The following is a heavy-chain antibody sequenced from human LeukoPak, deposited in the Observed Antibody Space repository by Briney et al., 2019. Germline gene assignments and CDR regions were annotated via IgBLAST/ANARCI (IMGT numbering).Heavy chain of an antibody. Sequence: GASVKVSCKASEGTFSSYAISWVRQTPGQGLEWMGRIIPILGIANYAQKFQGRVTITADKSTSTAYMELSSLRSEDTAVYYCARDQARVYYGSGSYQGDAFDIWGQGTMVTVSS. CDR3: ARDQARVYYGSGSYQGDAFDI. D-gene: IGHD3-10*01. CDR1: EGTFSSYA. CDR2: IIPILGIA. V-gene: IGHV1-69*04. J-gene: IGHJ3*02.